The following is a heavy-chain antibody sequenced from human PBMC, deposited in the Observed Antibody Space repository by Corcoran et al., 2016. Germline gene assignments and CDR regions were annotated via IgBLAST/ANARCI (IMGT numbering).Heavy chain of an antibody. D-gene: IGHD6-19*01. CDR2: INHSGST. CDR3: ASEAPVAGFDY. Sequence: QVQLQQWGAGLLKPSETLSLTCAVYGGSFSGYYWSWIRQPPGKGLEWIWEINHSGSTNYNPSLKSRVTISVDTSKNQFSLKQSSVAAADTAVYYCASEAPVAGFDYWGQGTLVTVSS. J-gene: IGHJ4*02. V-gene: IGHV4-34*01. CDR1: GGSFSGYY.